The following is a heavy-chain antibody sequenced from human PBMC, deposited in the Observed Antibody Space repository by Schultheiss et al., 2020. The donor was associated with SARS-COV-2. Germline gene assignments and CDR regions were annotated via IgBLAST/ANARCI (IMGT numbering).Heavy chain of an antibody. CDR2: IYSGGST. J-gene: IGHJ4*02. CDR3: ARKHTSGWLFDS. V-gene: IGHV3-53*01. D-gene: IGHD6-19*01. Sequence: GGSLRLSCAASGFTVSSNYMSWVRQAPGKGLEWVSVIYSGGSTYYADSVKGRFTISRDNSKNTLYLQMNSLRVEDTAFYYCARKHTSGWLFDSWGQGTLVTVSS. CDR1: GFTVSSNY.